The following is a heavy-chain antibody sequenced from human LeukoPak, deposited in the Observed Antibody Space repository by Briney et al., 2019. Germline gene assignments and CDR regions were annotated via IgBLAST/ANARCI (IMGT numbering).Heavy chain of an antibody. V-gene: IGHV3-48*04. CDR1: GFTFSIYT. Sequence: GGSLRLSCEASGFTFSIYTMNWVRQAPGKGLEWVSYISSSGSTIYYADSVKGQFTISRDNAKNSLYLQMNSLRAEDTAVYYCARVSQEITMVRGVIKDYYYMDVWGKGTTVTVSS. CDR2: ISSSGSTI. D-gene: IGHD3-10*01. CDR3: ARVSQEITMVRGVIKDYYYMDV. J-gene: IGHJ6*03.